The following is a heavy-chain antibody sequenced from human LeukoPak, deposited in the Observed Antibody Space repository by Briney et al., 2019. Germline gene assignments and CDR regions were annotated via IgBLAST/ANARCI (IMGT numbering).Heavy chain of an antibody. CDR3: ARDLTPYYDILTGSGAFDY. CDR2: ISSSSSYI. D-gene: IGHD3-9*01. Sequence: GGSLRLSCAASGFTFSTYSMNWVRQAPGKGLEWVSSISSSSSYIYYADSVKGRFTISRDNAKNPLYLQMNSLRAEDTAVYYCARDLTPYYDILTGSGAFDYWGQGTLVTVAS. V-gene: IGHV3-21*01. J-gene: IGHJ4*02. CDR1: GFTFSTYS.